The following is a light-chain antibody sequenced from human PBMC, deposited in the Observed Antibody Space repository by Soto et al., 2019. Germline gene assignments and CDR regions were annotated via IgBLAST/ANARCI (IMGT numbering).Light chain of an antibody. V-gene: IGKV1-5*01. J-gene: IGKJ1*01. CDR1: QSISSW. Sequence: DIQLTQSPSTLSASVGDIVTITCRASQSISSWLACYQQKPGKAPKLLIYDASSWESGVPSIFSGSGSGTEITLTISSLQPDDFATYYCQQYNSYWTFGQGTKVDIK. CDR3: QQYNSYWT. CDR2: DAS.